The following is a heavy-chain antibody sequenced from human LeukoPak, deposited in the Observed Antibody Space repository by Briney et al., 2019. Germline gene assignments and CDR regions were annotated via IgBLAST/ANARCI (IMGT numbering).Heavy chain of an antibody. J-gene: IGHJ4*02. Sequence: GGSLRLSCAASGFTFGDYAMHWVRQAPGKGLEWVSGINWNGGSLGYANSVKGRFTISRDNAKNSLYLQMNSLRAEDTALYYCAGGEEYDFWSGYSNWGQGTLVTVSS. CDR2: INWNGGSL. V-gene: IGHV3-9*01. CDR1: GFTFGDYA. CDR3: AGGEEYDFWSGYSN. D-gene: IGHD3-3*01.